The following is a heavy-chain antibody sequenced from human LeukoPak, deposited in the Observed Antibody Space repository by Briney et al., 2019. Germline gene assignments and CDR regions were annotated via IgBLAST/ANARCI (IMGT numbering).Heavy chain of an antibody. J-gene: IGHJ4*02. CDR3: ARASPTLRRLRYSSSVPTSYSEYDY. D-gene: IGHD6-6*01. Sequence: GASVKVSCKASGYTFTRNALNWVRQAPGQGLEWMGWINTNTGNPTYAQGFTGRFVFSLDTSVSTAYLQISSLKAEDTAVYYCARASPTLRRLRYSSSVPTSYSEYDYWGQGTLVTVSS. V-gene: IGHV7-4-1*02. CDR1: GYTFTRNA. CDR2: INTNTGNP.